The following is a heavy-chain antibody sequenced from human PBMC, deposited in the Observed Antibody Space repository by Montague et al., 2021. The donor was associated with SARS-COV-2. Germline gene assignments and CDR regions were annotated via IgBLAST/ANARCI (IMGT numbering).Heavy chain of an antibody. CDR3: ARRNSGEELVGSGWFDP. D-gene: IGHD5-12*01. CDR2: IDAGGGAV. V-gene: IGHV3-23*01. J-gene: IGHJ5*02. CDR1: GFTFGSYA. Sequence: SLRLSCATSGFTFGSYAMSWVRQAPGKGLEWLSGIDAGGGAVFDADSVKGRFTTSRDNYKSTLYLQMNSLTADDTAVYYCARRNSGEELVGSGWFDPWGQGTLVTVSS.